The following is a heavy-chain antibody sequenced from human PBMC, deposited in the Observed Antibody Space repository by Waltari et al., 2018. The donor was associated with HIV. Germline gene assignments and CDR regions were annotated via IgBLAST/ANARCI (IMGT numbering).Heavy chain of an antibody. CDR2: SNGDGRST. D-gene: IGHD2-15*01. J-gene: IGHJ4*02. CDR3: ARGFRVGCSDATCYSHY. CDR1: GLTFSSYW. V-gene: IGHV3-74*01. Sequence: EVQLVESGGGLVQPGGSLRLSCVASGLTFSSYWMHWVRQAPGKGLVCVSRSNGDGRSTAYADSVGGRFTISRDNAKNTLYLQMNSLRAEYTAVYYCARGFRVGCSDATCYSHYWGQGTLVTVSS.